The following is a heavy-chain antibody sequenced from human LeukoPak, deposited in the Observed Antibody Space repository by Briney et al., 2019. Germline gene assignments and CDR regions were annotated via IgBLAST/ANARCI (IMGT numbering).Heavy chain of an antibody. CDR3: AKGRGGVDY. V-gene: IGHV3-43*01. CDR2: ISWGSGST. D-gene: IGHD3-16*01. J-gene: IGHJ4*02. Sequence: PGGSLRLSCAASGFTFDNYCMHWVRQAPGKGLEWVSFISWGSGSTSYADSVKGRFTISRDNSKNSLYLQMNSLRSEDSALYYWAKGRGGVDYWGQGTLVTVSS. CDR1: GFTFDNYC.